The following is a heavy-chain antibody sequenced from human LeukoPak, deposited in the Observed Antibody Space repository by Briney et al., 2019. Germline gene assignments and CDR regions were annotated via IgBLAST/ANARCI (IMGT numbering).Heavy chain of an antibody. CDR3: AKVMPGNGHIAAAANFDY. CDR1: GFNFSNYA. CDR2: ISGSGGST. D-gene: IGHD6-13*01. V-gene: IGHV3-23*01. J-gene: IGHJ4*02. Sequence: GGSLRLSCAASGFNFSNYAMSWVRQAPGKGLEWISAISGSGGSTYYADSVKGRFTISRDNSKNTLYLQMNSLRAEDTAVYYCAKVMPGNGHIAAAANFDYWGQGTLVTVSS.